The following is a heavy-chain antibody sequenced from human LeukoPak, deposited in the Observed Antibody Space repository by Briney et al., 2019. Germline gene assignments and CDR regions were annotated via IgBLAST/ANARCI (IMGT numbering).Heavy chain of an antibody. CDR3: ARGSNSGYENNWFDP. D-gene: IGHD5-12*01. J-gene: IGHJ5*02. CDR2: INTNTGNP. V-gene: IGHV7-4-1*01. CDR1: GYTFTSYA. Sequence: ASVKVSCKASGYTFTSYAMNWVRQAPGQGLEWMGWINTNTGNPTYAQGFTGRFVFSLDTPVSTAYLQICSLKAEDTAVYYCARGSNSGYENNWFDPWGQGTLVTVSS.